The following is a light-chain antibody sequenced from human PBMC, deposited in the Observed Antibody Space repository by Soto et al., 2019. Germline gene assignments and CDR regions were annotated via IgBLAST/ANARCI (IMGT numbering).Light chain of an antibody. CDR2: AAS. V-gene: IGKV3-15*01. CDR1: QSVSSN. Sequence: EIVMTQSPATLSVSPGERATLSCRASQSVSSNLAWYQQKPGQAPRLLIYAASTRATGIPARFSGSGSGTEFTLTISSLQSEVFAVYYCQLYNNWPPKTCCPGTKVDIK. J-gene: IGKJ3*01. CDR3: QLYNNWPPKT.